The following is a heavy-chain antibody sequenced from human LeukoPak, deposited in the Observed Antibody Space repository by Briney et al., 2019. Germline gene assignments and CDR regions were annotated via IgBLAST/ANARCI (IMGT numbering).Heavy chain of an antibody. CDR2: INPNSGGT. D-gene: IGHD3-10*01. V-gene: IGHV1-2*02. J-gene: IGHJ5*02. Sequence: ASVKVSCKASGYTFTGYYMHWVRQAPGQGLEWMGWINPNSGGTNYAQKLQGRVTMTTDTSSSTAYMELRSLRSDDTAVYYCARYYYGSGSPNWFDPWGQGTLVTVSS. CDR3: ARYYYGSGSPNWFDP. CDR1: GYTFTGYY.